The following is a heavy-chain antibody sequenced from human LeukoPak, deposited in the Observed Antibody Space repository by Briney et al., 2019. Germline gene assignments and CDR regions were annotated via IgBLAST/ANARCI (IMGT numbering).Heavy chain of an antibody. Sequence: SGGSLRLSCSASGFTFSNYAMHWVRQGPGKGLEYVSGITGSGVSRYYADSVKGRFTISRDNAKNTLYLQMNSLRAEDTAVYYCAKFRLSNYEILTGYYYYFDSWGQGTLVTVSS. D-gene: IGHD3-9*01. CDR3: AKFRLSNYEILTGYYYYFDS. V-gene: IGHV3-64*04. CDR2: ITGSGVSR. CDR1: GFTFSNYA. J-gene: IGHJ4*02.